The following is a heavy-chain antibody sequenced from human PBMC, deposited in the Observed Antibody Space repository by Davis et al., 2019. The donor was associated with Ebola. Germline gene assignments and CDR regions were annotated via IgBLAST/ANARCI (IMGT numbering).Heavy chain of an antibody. Sequence: GGSLRLSCAASGFTFSSYSMNWVRQAPGKGLEWVSDISSSGNTTHYADSVKGRFTISRDNAKNSLYLQMNSLRAEDTALYYCAKEGAWYGYYFDYWGQGTLVTVSS. J-gene: IGHJ4*02. V-gene: IGHV3-48*04. CDR3: AKEGAWYGYYFDY. D-gene: IGHD6-19*01. CDR2: ISSSGNTT. CDR1: GFTFSSYS.